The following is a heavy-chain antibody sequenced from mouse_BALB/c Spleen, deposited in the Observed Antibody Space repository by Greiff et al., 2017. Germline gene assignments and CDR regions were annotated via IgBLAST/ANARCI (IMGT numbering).Heavy chain of an antibody. V-gene: IGHV2-9*02. CDR1: GFSLTSYG. Sequence: VKLQESGPGLVAPSQSLSITCTVSGFSLTSYGVHWVRQPPGKGLEWLGVIWAGGSTNYNSALMSRLSISKDNSKSQVFLKMNSLQTDDTAMYYCAREPFSTVVAFDYWGQGTTLTVSS. CDR3: AREPFSTVVAFDY. J-gene: IGHJ2*01. D-gene: IGHD1-1*01. CDR2: IWAGGST.